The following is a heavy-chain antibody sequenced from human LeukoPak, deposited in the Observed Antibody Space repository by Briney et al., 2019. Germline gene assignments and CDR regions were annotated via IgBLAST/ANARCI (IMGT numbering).Heavy chain of an antibody. J-gene: IGHJ4*02. D-gene: IGHD3-22*01. CDR3: AAGEPSRDYYDSSGYSLFDY. V-gene: IGHV1-58*01. CDR2: IVVGSGNT. CDR1: GFTFTSSA. Sequence: SVKVSCKASGFTFTSSAVQWVRQARGQRLEWIGWIVVGSGNTNYAQKFQERVTITRDMSTSTAYMELSSLRPEDTAVYYRAAGEPSRDYYDSSGYSLFDYWGQGTLVTVSS.